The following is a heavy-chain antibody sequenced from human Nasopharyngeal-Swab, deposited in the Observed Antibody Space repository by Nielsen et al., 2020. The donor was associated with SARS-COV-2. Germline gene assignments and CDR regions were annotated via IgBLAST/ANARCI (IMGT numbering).Heavy chain of an antibody. J-gene: IGHJ3*01. Sequence: GESLKISCAASGFDFWKYAMSWVRQAPGKGLEWVSTVSNNDGSLTFYADSVKGRFTISRDTSKNTVSLQMNSLRAEDTAVYYCAKDDFCPACAFDVWSQGTIVTVSS. D-gene: IGHD2-21*02. CDR3: AKDDFCPACAFDV. CDR2: VSNNDGSLT. CDR1: GFDFWKYA. V-gene: IGHV3-23*01.